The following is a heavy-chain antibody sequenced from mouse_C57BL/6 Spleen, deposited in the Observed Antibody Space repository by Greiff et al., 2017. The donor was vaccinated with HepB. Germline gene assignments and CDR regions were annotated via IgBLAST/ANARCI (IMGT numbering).Heavy chain of an antibody. CDR2: FHPYNDDT. CDR1: GYTFTTYP. Sequence: QVQLKESGAELVKPGASVKMSCKASGYTFTTYPIEWMKQNHGKSLEWIGNFHPYNDDTKYNEKFKGKATLTVEKSSSTVYLELSRLTSDDSAVYYCARGFCGSSLYYFDYWGQGTTLTVSS. D-gene: IGHD1-1*01. J-gene: IGHJ2*01. CDR3: ARGFCGSSLYYFDY. V-gene: IGHV1-47*01.